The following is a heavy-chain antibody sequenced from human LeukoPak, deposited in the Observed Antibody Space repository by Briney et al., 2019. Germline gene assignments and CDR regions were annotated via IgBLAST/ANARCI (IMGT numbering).Heavy chain of an antibody. CDR1: GFTFSSYA. D-gene: IGHD6-19*01. J-gene: IGHJ3*02. V-gene: IGHV3-23*01. CDR3: AKDFQYSSGWYPDAFDI. CDR2: ISGSGGST. Sequence: PGGSLRLSCAASGFTFSSYAMNWVRQAPGKGLEWVSAISGSGGSTYYADSVKGRFTISRDNSKNTLYLQMNSLRAEDTAVYYCAKDFQYSSGWYPDAFDIWGQATMVTVSS.